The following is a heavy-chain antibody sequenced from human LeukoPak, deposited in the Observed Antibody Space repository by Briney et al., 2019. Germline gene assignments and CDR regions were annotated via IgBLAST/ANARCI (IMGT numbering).Heavy chain of an antibody. D-gene: IGHD2-15*01. CDR3: ARAPRYCSGGSCYSIDY. CDR1: GFTSSDYY. CDR2: ISSSSSYT. V-gene: IGHV3-11*06. J-gene: IGHJ4*02. Sequence: GGSLRLSCAASGFTSSDYYMSWIRQAPGKGLEGVSYISSSSSYTNYADSVKGRFTISRDNAKNSLYLQMNSPRAEDTAVYYCARAPRYCSGGSCYSIDYWGQGTLVTVSS.